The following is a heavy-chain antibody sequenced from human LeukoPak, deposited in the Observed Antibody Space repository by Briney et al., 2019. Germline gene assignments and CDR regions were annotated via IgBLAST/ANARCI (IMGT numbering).Heavy chain of an antibody. CDR2: ISYDGSNK. Sequence: QPGRSLRLSCAASGFTFSSYAMHWVRQAPGKGLEWVAVISYDGSNKYYADSVKGRFTISRDNAKDSLYLQMNSLRAEDTAVYYCARPRGSGKPYYYYYGMDVWGQGTTVTVSS. CDR3: ARPRGSGKPYYYYYGMDV. D-gene: IGHD3-10*01. J-gene: IGHJ6*02. CDR1: GFTFSSYA. V-gene: IGHV3-30-3*01.